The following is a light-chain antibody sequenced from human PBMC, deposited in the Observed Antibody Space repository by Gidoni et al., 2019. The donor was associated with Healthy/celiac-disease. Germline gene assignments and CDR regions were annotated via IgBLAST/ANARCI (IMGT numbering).Light chain of an antibody. V-gene: IGLV2-11*01. J-gene: IGLJ2*01. CDR2: DVS. CDR1: SSDAGGYNY. Sequence: QSALTQPRSVSGSPGQSVTISCTGTSSDAGGYNYVSWYQQHPGKAPKLMIYDVSKRPSGVPDRFSGSKSGNTASLTISGLQAEDEADYYCCSYAGSYTFGGVFGGGTKLTVL. CDR3: CSYAGSYTFGGV.